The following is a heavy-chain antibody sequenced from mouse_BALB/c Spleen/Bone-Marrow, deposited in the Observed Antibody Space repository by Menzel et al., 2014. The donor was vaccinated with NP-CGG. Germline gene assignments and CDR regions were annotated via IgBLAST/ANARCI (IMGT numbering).Heavy chain of an antibody. CDR1: GYTFSNFW. Sequence: QVQLQQSGAELMKPGASVEISCKASGYTFSNFWIEWVKQRPGQGLEWLGEILPGTGRSRYNGKFKDKATFTAVTSSNTAYMQLSSLTSEDSAVYYCARYDGYWYFDVWGAGTTVTVSS. CDR2: ILPGTGRS. V-gene: IGHV1-9*01. CDR3: ARYDGYWYFDV. J-gene: IGHJ1*01. D-gene: IGHD2-3*01.